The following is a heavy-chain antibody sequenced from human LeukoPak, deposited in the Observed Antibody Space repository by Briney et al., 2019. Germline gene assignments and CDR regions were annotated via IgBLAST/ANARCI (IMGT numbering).Heavy chain of an antibody. D-gene: IGHD3-10*01. CDR1: GFTFSSYW. V-gene: IGHV3-7*03. J-gene: IGHJ4*02. CDR2: IKQDGSEK. Sequence: GGSLRLSCAASGFTFSSYWMNWARQAPGKGLEWVANIKQDGSEKYYVDSVKGRFTISRDNAKNSLYLQMNSLRAEDTAVYYCARVSGSYYNPYYFDYWGQGTLVTVSS. CDR3: ARVSGSYYNPYYFDY.